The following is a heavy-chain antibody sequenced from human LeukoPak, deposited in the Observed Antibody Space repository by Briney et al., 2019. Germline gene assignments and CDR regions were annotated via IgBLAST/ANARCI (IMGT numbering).Heavy chain of an antibody. Sequence: PSETLSLTCTVSGGSLSSSSYYWGWLRHPPGTGLVWLGSIYYSGSTYYNPSLKSRVTISVDTSKNQFSLKLSSVTAADTAVYYCARHLLVVVVAADRWFDPWGQGTLVTVSS. J-gene: IGHJ5*02. V-gene: IGHV4-39*01. CDR1: GGSLSSSSYY. CDR3: ARHLLVVVVAADRWFDP. D-gene: IGHD2-15*01. CDR2: IYYSGST.